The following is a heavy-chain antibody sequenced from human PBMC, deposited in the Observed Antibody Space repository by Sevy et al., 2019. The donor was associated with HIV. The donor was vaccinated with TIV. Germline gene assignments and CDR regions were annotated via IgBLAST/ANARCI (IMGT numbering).Heavy chain of an antibody. V-gene: IGHV3-53*01. CDR2: IYTDGRT. D-gene: IGHD3-22*01. J-gene: IGHJ4*02. CDR3: ARVGSNSSAYQGGFDY. Sequence: GGSLRLSCAASEFTVTTNYMSWVRQAPGKGLEWVSIIYTDGRTFYADSVKGRFTISRDSSKNTLFLQMNSLRDEDMAVYYWARVGSNSSAYQGGFDYWGQGTLVTVSS. CDR1: EFTVTTNY.